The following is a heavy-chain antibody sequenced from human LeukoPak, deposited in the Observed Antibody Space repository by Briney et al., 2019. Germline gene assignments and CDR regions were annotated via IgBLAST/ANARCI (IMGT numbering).Heavy chain of an antibody. D-gene: IGHD5-12*01. CDR3: ARESGYDSAGTYNWFDP. CDR2: IYYSGST. J-gene: IGHJ5*02. V-gene: IGHV4-30-4*01. CDR1: GGSISSGDYY. Sequence: SETLSLTCSVSGGSISSGDYYWSWIRQPPGKGLEWLGYIYYSGSTYYNPSLKSRVTLSVDTSKNQFSLKLRSVTAADTAVYYCARESGYDSAGTYNWFDPWGQGTLVTVSS.